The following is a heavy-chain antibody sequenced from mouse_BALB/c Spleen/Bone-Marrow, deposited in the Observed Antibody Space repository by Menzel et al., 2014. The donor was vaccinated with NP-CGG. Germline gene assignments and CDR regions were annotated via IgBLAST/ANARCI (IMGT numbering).Heavy chain of an antibody. CDR1: GYTFTNYW. D-gene: IGHD3-2*01. J-gene: IGHJ3*01. Sequence: QVQLQQSGAELVRPGTSVKMSCKAAGYTFTNYWIGWIKLRPGHGLEWIGDIYPGGGYTNYNEKFQGKATLTADTSSSTAYMQLSSLTSEDSAIFYCAIRGDTSGYGFAYWGQGTLVTVSA. CDR2: IYPGGGYT. CDR3: AIRGDTSGYGFAY. V-gene: IGHV1-63*02.